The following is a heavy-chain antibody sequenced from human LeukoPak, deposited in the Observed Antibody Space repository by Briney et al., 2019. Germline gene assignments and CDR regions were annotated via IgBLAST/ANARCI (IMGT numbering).Heavy chain of an antibody. Sequence: SETLSLTCSSSGGSMNSRSCYWGWIRQPPGKELEWSASIFYSGKSYYNPSLKSRLTISVDISKNQLSLKLTSVTAADTGIYYCARQLIEARMMQYGDDGGLSGAFDLWGQGTVVTVSS. V-gene: IGHV4-39*01. D-gene: IGHD4-17*01. CDR3: ARQLIEARMMQYGDDGGLSGAFDL. J-gene: IGHJ3*01. CDR2: IFYSGKS. CDR1: GGSMNSRSCY.